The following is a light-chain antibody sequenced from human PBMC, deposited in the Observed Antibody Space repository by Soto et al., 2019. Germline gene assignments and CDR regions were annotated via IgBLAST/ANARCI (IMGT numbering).Light chain of an antibody. CDR1: QGIRDA. J-gene: IGKJ2*01. CDR3: LQHSDYPFS. CDR2: SAS. V-gene: IGKV1-17*01. Sequence: DIQMTQSPSSLSASVGDRVTITCRASQGIRDALGWYQQKPGKVPKRLIYSASNLQSGVPSRFSGNGSETEFTLTISSLQPEDFATYYCLQHSDYPFSFGQGTRLEI.